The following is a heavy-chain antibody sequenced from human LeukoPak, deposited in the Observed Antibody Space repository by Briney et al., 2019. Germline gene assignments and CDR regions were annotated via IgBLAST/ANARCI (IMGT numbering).Heavy chain of an antibody. V-gene: IGHV4-61*02. CDR2: IYTSGST. D-gene: IGHD5-12*01. J-gene: IGHJ5*02. CDR3: ARRRGYSGYDSNNWFDP. CDR1: GGSISSGSYY. Sequence: SETLSLTCTVSGGSISSGSYYWSWIRQPAGKGLEWIGRIYTSGSTNYNPSLKSRVTISVDTSKNQFSLKLSSVTAADTAVYYCARRRGYSGYDSNNWFDPWGQGTLVTVSS.